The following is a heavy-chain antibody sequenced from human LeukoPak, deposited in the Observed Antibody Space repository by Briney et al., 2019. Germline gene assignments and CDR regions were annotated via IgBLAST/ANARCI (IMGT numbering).Heavy chain of an antibody. CDR1: GYTFTGYY. Sequence: GASVKVSCKASGYTFTGYYVHWVRQAPGQGLEWTGWIDPNSGGSSYAQKFQGRVTVTRDTSISTAYMELSRLRSDDTAVYYCARVTTMTVVNSRAYSLGYWGQGTLVTVSS. CDR3: ARVTTMTVVNSRAYSLGY. V-gene: IGHV1-2*02. D-gene: IGHD3-22*01. J-gene: IGHJ4*02. CDR2: IDPNSGGS.